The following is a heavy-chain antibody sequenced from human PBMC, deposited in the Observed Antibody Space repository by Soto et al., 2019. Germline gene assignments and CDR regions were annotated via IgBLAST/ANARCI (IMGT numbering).Heavy chain of an antibody. CDR1: GGSISSYY. V-gene: IGHV4-4*07. CDR3: AGGAAADYFDY. CDR2: INNSGST. D-gene: IGHD6-13*01. J-gene: IGHJ4*02. Sequence: SETLSLTCTVSGGSISSYYWSWIRQPAEKGLEWIGRINNSGSTYYNPSLKSRVTMSADTSKNQFSLKLSSVTAADTAVYYCAGGAAADYFDYWGQGALVTVSS.